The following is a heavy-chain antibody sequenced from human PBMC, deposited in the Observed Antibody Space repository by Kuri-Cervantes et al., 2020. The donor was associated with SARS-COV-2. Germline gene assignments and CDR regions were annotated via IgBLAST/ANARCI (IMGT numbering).Heavy chain of an antibody. CDR3: ARVPYSNYDCFDP. D-gene: IGHD4-11*01. CDR1: GYTFTGYY. J-gene: IGHJ5*02. V-gene: IGHV1-2*02. Sequence: ASVKVSCKASGYTFTGYYMHWVRQAPGQGLEWMGWINPNSGGTNYAQKFQGRVTMTRDTSISTAYMELSRLRSYYKAVYYCARVPYSNYDCFDPWGQGTLVTVSS. CDR2: INPNSGGT.